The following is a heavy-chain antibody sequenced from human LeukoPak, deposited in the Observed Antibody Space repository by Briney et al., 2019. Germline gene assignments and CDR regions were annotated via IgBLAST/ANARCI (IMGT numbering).Heavy chain of an antibody. CDR1: GYTFTAYF. J-gene: IGHJ4*02. V-gene: IGHV1-2*02. D-gene: IGHD5-12*01. Sequence: GASVKVSCKASGYTFTAYFMHWVRQAPGQGLEWMGWINPNSGGTNYAQKFQGRVTMTRDTSISTAYMELSRLRSDDTAVYYCAREYTGGAIEYWGEETLDSVS. CDR3: AREYTGGAIEY. CDR2: INPNSGGT.